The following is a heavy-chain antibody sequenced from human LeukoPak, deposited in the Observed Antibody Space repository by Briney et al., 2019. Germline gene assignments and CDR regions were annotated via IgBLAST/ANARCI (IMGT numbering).Heavy chain of an antibody. CDR1: GFTFSSYG. D-gene: IGHD3-10*01. V-gene: IGHV3-30*02. CDR3: AKEGGLWFGEFFF. CDR2: IQYDGNNK. Sequence: GGSLRLSCAASGFTFSSYGMNWVRQAPGKGLEWVTFIQYDGNNKYYADSVKGRFTISRDNSKNTLYLQMNSLRAEDTAVYYCAKEGGLWFGEFFFGGQGTLVTVSS. J-gene: IGHJ4*02.